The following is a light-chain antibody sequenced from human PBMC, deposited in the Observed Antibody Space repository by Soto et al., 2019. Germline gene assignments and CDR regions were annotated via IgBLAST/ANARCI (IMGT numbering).Light chain of an antibody. CDR1: SSDVGGYKY. Sequence: QSALTKPSSVSRSPGQWIAISCPGTSSDVGGYKYVSWYQQHPGKAPKLVIYDVSNRPSGVSDRFSGSKSGNTASLTISGLQAEDEGDFYCSSYTGTSTYVFGTGTKVTVL. CDR2: DVS. V-gene: IGLV2-14*01. J-gene: IGLJ1*01. CDR3: SSYTGTSTYV.